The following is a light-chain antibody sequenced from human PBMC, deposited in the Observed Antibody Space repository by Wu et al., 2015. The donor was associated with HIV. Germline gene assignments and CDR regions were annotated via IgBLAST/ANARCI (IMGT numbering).Light chain of an antibody. Sequence: AIRMTQPPSSLSASTGDRVTTTCRASQAISSYLAWYQQKPGKAPKLLIYAASTLQSGVPSRFSGSGSGTDFTLTISCLQSEDFATYYCQQYYTYPLTFGGGTKVEIK. CDR3: QQYYTYPLT. V-gene: IGKV1-8*01. J-gene: IGKJ4*01. CDR1: QAISSY. CDR2: AAS.